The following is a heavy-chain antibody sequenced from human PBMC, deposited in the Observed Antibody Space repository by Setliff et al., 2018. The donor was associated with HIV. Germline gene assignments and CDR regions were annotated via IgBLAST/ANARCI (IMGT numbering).Heavy chain of an antibody. CDR2: INPNSGGT. Sequence: ASVKVSCKAPGDTFTAYYMHWVRQAPGQGLEWMGWINPNSGGTNYARKFQGRVIMTRDTSISTAYMQLSRLRSDDTAVYYCARDRLSYNFYYYGMDVWGQGTTVTVSS. CDR1: GDTFTAYY. J-gene: IGHJ6*02. CDR3: ARDRLSYNFYYYGMDV. V-gene: IGHV1-2*02. D-gene: IGHD1-26*01.